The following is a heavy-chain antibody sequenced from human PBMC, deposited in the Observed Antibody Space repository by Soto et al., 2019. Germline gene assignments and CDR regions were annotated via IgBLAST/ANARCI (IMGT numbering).Heavy chain of an antibody. CDR3: ARTSYGDGRGYYGMDV. V-gene: IGHV4-4*02. J-gene: IGHJ6*02. CDR2: IHHSGST. CDR1: AGSISSRNW. Sequence: PSETLSLTCTVSAGSISSRNWWTWVRQSPGKGLQWIGEIHHSGSTNYNPSLTSRVTISVDNSKNQFSLKVTSVTAADTAVYHCARTSYGDGRGYYGMDVWGQGTTVTVSS. D-gene: IGHD3-22*01.